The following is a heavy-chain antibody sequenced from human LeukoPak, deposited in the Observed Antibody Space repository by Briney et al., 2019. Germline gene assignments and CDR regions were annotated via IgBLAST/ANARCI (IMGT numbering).Heavy chain of an antibody. Sequence: GGSLRLSCAASGFAFSNYGMSWVRQAPGKGLERVSGITSSGGSTYYADSVKGRFTISRDNAKNSLYLQMNSLRAEDTAVYYCARDGLYCSSTNCYFDYWGQGTLVTVSS. CDR1: GFAFSNYG. V-gene: IGHV3-21*01. CDR3: ARDGLYCSSTNCYFDY. CDR2: ITSSGGST. D-gene: IGHD2-2*01. J-gene: IGHJ4*02.